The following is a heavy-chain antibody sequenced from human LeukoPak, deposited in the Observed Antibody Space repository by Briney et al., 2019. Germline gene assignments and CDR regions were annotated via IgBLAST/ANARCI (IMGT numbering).Heavy chain of an antibody. J-gene: IGHJ4*02. CDR3: ATLDIVATIGLDY. CDR1: RGSFSSYA. CDR2: IIPILGIA. V-gene: IGHV1-69*04. D-gene: IGHD5-12*01. Sequence: ASVKASCKASRGSFSSYAISWVRQAPGQGLEWMGRIIPILGIANYAQKFQGRVTITADKSTSTAYMELSSLRSEDTAVYYCATLDIVATIGLDYWGQGTLVTVSS.